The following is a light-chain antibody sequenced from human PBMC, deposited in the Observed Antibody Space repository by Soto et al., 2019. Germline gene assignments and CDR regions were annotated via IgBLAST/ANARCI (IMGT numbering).Light chain of an antibody. CDR1: QSISSW. J-gene: IGKJ4*01. CDR2: DAS. V-gene: IGKV1-5*01. Sequence: DIQMTQSPSTLSASVGDRVTITCRASQSISSWLAWYQQNPGKAPKLLIYDASSLESGVPSRFSGSGSGTEFTLIICCLQPDDFATYYCQQYKSYSRLTFGGGTKVAIK. CDR3: QQYKSYSRLT.